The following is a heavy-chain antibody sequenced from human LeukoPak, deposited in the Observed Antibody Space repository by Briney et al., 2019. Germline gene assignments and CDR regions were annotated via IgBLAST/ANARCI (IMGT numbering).Heavy chain of an antibody. CDR2: IYYSGST. D-gene: IGHD3-22*01. CDR3: VRDIPSGYFDY. V-gene: IGHV4-4*07. Sequence: SETLSLTCTVSGGSISSYYWSWIRQPAGKGLEWIGRIYYSGSTYYNPSLKSRVTISVDTSKNQFSLRLSSVTAADTAMYYCVRDIPSGYFDYWGQGSLVTVSS. CDR1: GGSISSYY. J-gene: IGHJ4*02.